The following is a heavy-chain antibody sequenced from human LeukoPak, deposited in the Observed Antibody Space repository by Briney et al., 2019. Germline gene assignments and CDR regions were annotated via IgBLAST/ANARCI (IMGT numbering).Heavy chain of an antibody. CDR1: GGSVSVYY. CDR3: AGTFCGGDCQR. CDR2: VYYTERA. Sequence: SETLSLTCSVSGGSVSVYYWSWFRQPPGKGLEWIGNVYYTERADYNPSLKSRVTISVDTAKNQLSLKVTSVTAADTATYYCAGTFCGGDCQRWGQGILVTVCS. D-gene: IGHD2-21*01. J-gene: IGHJ4*02. V-gene: IGHV4-59*02.